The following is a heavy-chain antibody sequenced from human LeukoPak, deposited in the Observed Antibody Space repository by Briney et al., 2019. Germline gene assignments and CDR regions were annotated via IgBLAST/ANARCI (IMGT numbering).Heavy chain of an antibody. V-gene: IGHV3-74*01. Sequence: GGSLRLSCAASGFTVSSNYMSWVRQAPGKGLVWVSRINGDGRNINYADSVRGRFTISRDNAKNSLYLQMNSLRAEDTALYYCAKDMAPDDILTGYYFDYWGQGTLVTVSS. J-gene: IGHJ4*02. CDR3: AKDMAPDDILTGYYFDY. CDR2: INGDGRNI. CDR1: GFTVSSNY. D-gene: IGHD3-9*01.